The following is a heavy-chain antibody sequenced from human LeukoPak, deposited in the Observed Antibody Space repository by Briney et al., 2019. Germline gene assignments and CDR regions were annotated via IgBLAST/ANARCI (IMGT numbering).Heavy chain of an antibody. CDR3: ARSSVASNYGPLYYYYYMDV. D-gene: IGHD4-11*01. CDR2: ISYDGSNK. J-gene: IGHJ6*03. Sequence: PGGSLRLSCAASGFTFSSYAMHWVRQAPGKGLEWVAVISYDGSNKYYADSVKGRFTISRDNSKNTLYLQMNSLRAEDTAVYYCARSSVASNYGPLYYYYYMDVWGKGTTVTVSS. CDR1: GFTFSSYA. V-gene: IGHV3-30-3*01.